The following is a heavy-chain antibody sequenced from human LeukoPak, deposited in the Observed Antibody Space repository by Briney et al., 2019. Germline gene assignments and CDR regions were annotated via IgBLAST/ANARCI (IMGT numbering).Heavy chain of an antibody. Sequence: GGSLRLSCAASGFTFSSYAMSWVRQAPGKGLEWVSAISGSGGSTYYADSVKGRFTISRDNSKNTLFLQMNSLRAEDTAVYYCAKDTYYDFWGGAFDIWGQGTMVTVSS. V-gene: IGHV3-23*01. J-gene: IGHJ3*02. CDR1: GFTFSSYA. D-gene: IGHD3-3*01. CDR2: ISGSGGST. CDR3: AKDTYYDFWGGAFDI.